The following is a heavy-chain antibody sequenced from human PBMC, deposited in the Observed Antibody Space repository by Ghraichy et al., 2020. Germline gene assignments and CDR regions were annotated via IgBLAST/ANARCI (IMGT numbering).Heavy chain of an antibody. CDR3: ASARTAIPNDFQH. J-gene: IGHJ1*01. V-gene: IGHV4-34*01. Sequence: SETLSLTCAVYGGSFSGYYWSWIRQPPGKGLEWIGEINHSGSTNYNPSLKSRVTISVDTSKNQFSLKLSSVTAADTAVYYCASARTAIPNDFQHWGQGTLVTVSS. CDR2: INHSGST. D-gene: IGHD2-21*02. CDR1: GGSFSGYY.